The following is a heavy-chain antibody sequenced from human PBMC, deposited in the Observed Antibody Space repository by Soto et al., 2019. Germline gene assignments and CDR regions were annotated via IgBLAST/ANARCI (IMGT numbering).Heavy chain of an antibody. D-gene: IGHD7-27*01. CDR1: GGSISSGDYY. Sequence: SETLSLTCTVSGGSISSGDYYWSWIRQPPGKGLEWIGYIYYSGSTYYNPSLKSRVTISVETSKNQFTLKLSSVTAADTAVYYCARALSDLQILTAYNGFDPWGQGTLVTVSS. CDR3: ARALSDLQILTAYNGFDP. CDR2: IYYSGST. J-gene: IGHJ5*02. V-gene: IGHV4-30-4*01.